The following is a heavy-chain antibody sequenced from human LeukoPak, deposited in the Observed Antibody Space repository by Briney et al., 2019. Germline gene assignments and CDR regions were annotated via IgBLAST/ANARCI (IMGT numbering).Heavy chain of an antibody. Sequence: GASVKVSCKASGYTFTGYYMRWVRQAPGQGLEWMGGIIPIFGTANYAQKFQGRVTITADKSTSTAYMELSSLRSDDTAVYYCVREELAEAGTTPDYWGQGTLVTVSS. CDR3: VREELAEAGTTPDY. J-gene: IGHJ4*02. CDR1: GYTFTGYY. D-gene: IGHD6-13*01. CDR2: IIPIFGTA. V-gene: IGHV1-69*06.